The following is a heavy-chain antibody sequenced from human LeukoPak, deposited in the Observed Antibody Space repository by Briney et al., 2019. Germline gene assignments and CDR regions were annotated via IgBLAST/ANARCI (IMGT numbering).Heavy chain of an antibody. D-gene: IGHD3-22*01. Sequence: GASVKVSCKASGYTFTSYYMHWVRQAPGQGLEWMGIINPSGGSTSYAQKFQGRVTMTRDTSTSTVYMELSSLRSEDTAVYYCARAGRSYDSSGYDQLFDYWGQGTLVSVSS. V-gene: IGHV1-46*01. J-gene: IGHJ4*02. CDR3: ARAGRSYDSSGYDQLFDY. CDR1: GYTFTSYY. CDR2: INPSGGST.